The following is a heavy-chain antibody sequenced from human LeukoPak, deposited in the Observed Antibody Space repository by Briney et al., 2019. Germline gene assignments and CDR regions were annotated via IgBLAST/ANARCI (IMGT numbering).Heavy chain of an antibody. Sequence: GGSLRLSCAASGFTVSSNYMSWVRQAPGKGLEWVSVIYSGGSTYYADSVKGRFTISRDNSKNTLYLQMNSLRAEDTAVYYCARAVAGSFDAFDIWGQGTTVTVSS. CDR3: ARAVAGSFDAFDI. D-gene: IGHD6-19*01. J-gene: IGHJ3*02. CDR1: GFTVSSNY. V-gene: IGHV3-53*01. CDR2: IYSGGST.